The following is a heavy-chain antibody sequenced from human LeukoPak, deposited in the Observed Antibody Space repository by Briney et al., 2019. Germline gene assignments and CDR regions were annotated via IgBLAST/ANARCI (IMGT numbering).Heavy chain of an antibody. V-gene: IGHV4-39*07. Sequence: PSETLSLTCTVSGGSIRSTSYYWGWIRQPPGKGLEWIGSIYYSGSTYYNPSLKSRVTISVDTSKNQFSLKLSSVTAADTAVYYCARESRRIAAAGPSYYMDVWGRGTTVTVSS. J-gene: IGHJ6*03. CDR1: GGSIRSTSYY. CDR2: IYYSGST. CDR3: ARESRRIAAAGPSYYMDV. D-gene: IGHD6-13*01.